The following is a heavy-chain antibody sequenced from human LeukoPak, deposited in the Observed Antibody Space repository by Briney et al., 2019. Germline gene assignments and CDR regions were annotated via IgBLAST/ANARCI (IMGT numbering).Heavy chain of an antibody. V-gene: IGHV3-11*01. CDR1: GGSISSSSYY. CDR2: ISTSGSTI. CDR3: ASVLRSKYYGSGSYFN. D-gene: IGHD3-10*01. Sequence: LSLTCTVSGGSISSSSYYWGWIRQPPGKGLEWVSYISTSGSTIYYADSVKGRFTISRDNAKNSLYLQMNSLRAEDTAVYFCASVLRSKYYGSGSYFNWGRGTLVTVSS. J-gene: IGHJ4*02.